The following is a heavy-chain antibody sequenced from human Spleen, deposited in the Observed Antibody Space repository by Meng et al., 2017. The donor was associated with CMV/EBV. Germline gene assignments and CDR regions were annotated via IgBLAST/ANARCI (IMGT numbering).Heavy chain of an antibody. V-gene: IGHV1-69*06. CDR2: IVYNEDTT. D-gene: IGHD2-8*01. J-gene: IGHJ5*02. CDR3: ARDVLIGTHNWFDP. Sequence: SVKVSCKASGGTFTRFAINWVRQAPGQGLEWMGGIVYNEDTTFFAQKFQGRVTLTADKSANTAYMELSSLRSEDTAVYYCARDVLIGTHNWFDPWGQGTLVTVSS. CDR1: GGTFTRFA.